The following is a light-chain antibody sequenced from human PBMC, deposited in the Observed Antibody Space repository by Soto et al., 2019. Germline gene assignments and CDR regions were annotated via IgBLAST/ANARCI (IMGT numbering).Light chain of an antibody. Sequence: DIRMTQSPSSLSASVGDRVTITCQASQDISNYLNWYQQKPGKAPKLLIYDASNLETGVPSRFSGSGSGTDFTFTISSLQPEDIATYYCQQYDNLLSFTFGPGTKVDIK. V-gene: IGKV1-33*01. CDR3: QQYDNLLSFT. CDR2: DAS. CDR1: QDISNY. J-gene: IGKJ3*01.